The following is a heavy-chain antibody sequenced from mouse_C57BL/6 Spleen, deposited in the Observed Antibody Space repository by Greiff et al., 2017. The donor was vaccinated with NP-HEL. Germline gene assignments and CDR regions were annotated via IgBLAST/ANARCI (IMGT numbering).Heavy chain of an antibody. CDR1: GYTFTSYW. D-gene: IGHD4-1*02. CDR3: APTGDCFDY. V-gene: IGHV1-64*01. J-gene: IGHJ2*01. CDR2: IHPNSGST. Sequence: QLQQSGAELVKPGASVKLSCKASGYTFTSYWMHWVKQRPGQGLEWIGMIHPNSGSTTYNEKFKRKATLTVDKSSRTAYMQLSSLTSKDSAVYYCAPTGDCFDYWGQGTTLTVSS.